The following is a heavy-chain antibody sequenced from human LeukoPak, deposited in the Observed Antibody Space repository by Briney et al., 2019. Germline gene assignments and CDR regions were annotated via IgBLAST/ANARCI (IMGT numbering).Heavy chain of an antibody. J-gene: IGHJ4*02. D-gene: IGHD6-19*01. CDR2: INHSGST. V-gene: IGHV4-34*01. Sequence: PSETLSLTCAVYGGSFSGYYWSWIRQPPGKGLEWIGEINHSGSTNYNPSLKSRVTISVDTSKNQFSLKLSSVTAADTAVYYCARRAPLSFGYSSGWDYFDYWGQGTLVTVSS. CDR1: GGSFSGYY. CDR3: ARRAPLSFGYSSGWDYFDY.